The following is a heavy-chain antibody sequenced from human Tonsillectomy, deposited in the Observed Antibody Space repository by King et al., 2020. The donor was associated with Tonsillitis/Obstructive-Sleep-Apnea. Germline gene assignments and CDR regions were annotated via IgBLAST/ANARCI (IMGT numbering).Heavy chain of an antibody. V-gene: IGHV4-34*01. D-gene: IGHD3-10*01. J-gene: IGHJ3*02. CDR2: INHSGST. CDR1: GGSFSGYY. CDR3: ARDKLITMVQGDAFEI. Sequence: VQLQQWGAGLLKPSETLSLTCAVYGGSFSGYYWNWIRQPPGKGLEWIGEINHSGSTNYNPSLKSRVTISLDTSKNQFSLKLSSVTAADTAVYYCARDKLITMVQGDAFEIRGQGTMVTVSS.